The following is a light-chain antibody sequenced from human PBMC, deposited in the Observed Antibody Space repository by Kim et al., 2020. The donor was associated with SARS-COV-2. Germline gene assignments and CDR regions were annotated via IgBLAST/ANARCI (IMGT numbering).Light chain of an antibody. Sequence: GQRVTISCSGSSYNIGNNYVSWYQQFPRTAPKLLIYDNNERSSGIPDRFSGSKSGTSATLDITGLQTGDEGDYYCGTWDSSLSSWIFGGGTKVTVL. J-gene: IGLJ2*01. CDR1: SYNIGNNY. CDR2: DNN. V-gene: IGLV1-51*01. CDR3: GTWDSSLSSWI.